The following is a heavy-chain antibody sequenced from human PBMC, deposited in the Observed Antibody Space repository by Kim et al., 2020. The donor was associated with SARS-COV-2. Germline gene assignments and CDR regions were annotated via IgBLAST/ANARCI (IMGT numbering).Heavy chain of an antibody. D-gene: IGHD4-4*01. CDR1: GFTFSSYA. CDR2: ISYDGSNK. V-gene: IGHV3-30-3*01. J-gene: IGHJ5*02. Sequence: GGSLRLSCAASGFTFSSYAMHWVRQAPGKGLEWVAVISYDGSNKYYADSVKGRFTISRDNSKNTLYLQMNSLRAEDTAVYYCATTPGANYAGWFDPWGQG. CDR3: ATTPGANYAGWFDP.